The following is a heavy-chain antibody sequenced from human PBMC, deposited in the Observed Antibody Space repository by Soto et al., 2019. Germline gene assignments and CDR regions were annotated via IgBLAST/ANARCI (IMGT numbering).Heavy chain of an antibody. CDR1: GFTFSSYG. J-gene: IGHJ6*03. CDR2: IWYDGSNK. V-gene: IGHV3-33*01. D-gene: IGHD2-15*01. CDR3: AREGAQRYCSGGSCFSQNFYYYYYYMDV. Sequence: GGSLRLSCAASGFTFSSYGMHWVRQAPGKGLEWVAVIWYDGSNKYYADSVKGRFTISRDNSKNTLYLQMNSLRAEDTAVYYCAREGAQRYCSGGSCFSQNFYYYYYYMDVWGKGTTVTVSS.